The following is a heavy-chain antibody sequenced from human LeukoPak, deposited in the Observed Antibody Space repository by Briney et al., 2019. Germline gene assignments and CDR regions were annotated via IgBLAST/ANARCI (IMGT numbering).Heavy chain of an antibody. CDR2: ISTDGSQ. J-gene: IGHJ4*02. CDR3: AKNDGNIWQPHS. CDR1: GFTFSNFV. V-gene: IGHV3-64D*06. Sequence: PGGSLRLSCSTSGFTFSNFVMQWVRQTPGKGLEYVSVISTDGSQYYPDSVKGRFTIFRDNSKNTLYLQMNSLRPEDTVIYYCAKNDGNIWQPHSWGQGTLVTVSS.